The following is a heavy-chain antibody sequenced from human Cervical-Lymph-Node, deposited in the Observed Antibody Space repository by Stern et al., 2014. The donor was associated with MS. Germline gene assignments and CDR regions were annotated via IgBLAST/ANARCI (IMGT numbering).Heavy chain of an antibody. J-gene: IGHJ5*01. Sequence: EMQLVESGGGLVQPGGSLRLSCAASGFTFSDYYMDWIRQAPGKGLAWVGRSRSKPNSYTTEYGASVKGRFTISRDESNNSLYLQMKSLKTEDTAVYYCARDAGTFWFDSWGQGALVIVSS. V-gene: IGHV3-72*01. CDR1: GFTFSDYY. CDR2: SRSKPNSYTT. D-gene: IGHD3-16*01. CDR3: ARDAGTFWFDS.